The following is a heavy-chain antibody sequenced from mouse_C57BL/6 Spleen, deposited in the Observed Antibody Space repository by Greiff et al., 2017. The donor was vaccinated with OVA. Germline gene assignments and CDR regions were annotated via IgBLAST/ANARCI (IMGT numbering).Heavy chain of an antibody. J-gene: IGHJ2*01. Sequence: QVQLQQPGAELVKPGASVKLSCKASGYTFTSYWMQWVKQRPGQGLEWIGEIDPSDSYTNYNQKFKGKATLTVDTSSSTAYMQLSSLTSEDSAVYYCARYYDYDLYFDYWGQGTTLTVSS. CDR2: IDPSDSYT. CDR3: ARYYDYDLYFDY. V-gene: IGHV1-50*01. D-gene: IGHD2-4*01. CDR1: GYTFTSYW.